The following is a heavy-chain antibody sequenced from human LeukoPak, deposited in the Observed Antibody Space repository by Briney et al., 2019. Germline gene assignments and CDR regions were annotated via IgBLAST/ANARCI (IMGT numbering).Heavy chain of an antibody. Sequence: PGGSLRLSCAASGFTFSDYYMSWIRQAPGKGLEWISYISSSGSTIYYADSVKGRFTISRDNARNSLYLQMNSLRAEDTAVYYCAGERAIASRRPYCFDYWGQGTLVTVSS. J-gene: IGHJ4*02. CDR1: GFTFSDYY. V-gene: IGHV3-11*01. CDR2: ISSSGSTI. CDR3: AGERAIASRRPYCFDY. D-gene: IGHD6-6*01.